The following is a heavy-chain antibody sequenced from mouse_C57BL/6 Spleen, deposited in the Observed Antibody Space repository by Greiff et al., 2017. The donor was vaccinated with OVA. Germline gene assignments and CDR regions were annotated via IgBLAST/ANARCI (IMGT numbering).Heavy chain of an antibody. V-gene: IGHV1-82*01. Sequence: QVQLQQSGTELVKPGASVKTSCKASGYAFSSSWMNWVKQRPGKGLEWIGRIYPGDGDTNYNGKFKGKATLTADKSSSTAYMQLSSLTSEDSAVYFCARWSPHYYAMDYWGQGTSVTVSS. CDR1: GYAFSSSW. J-gene: IGHJ4*01. CDR3: ARWSPHYYAMDY. CDR2: IYPGDGDT.